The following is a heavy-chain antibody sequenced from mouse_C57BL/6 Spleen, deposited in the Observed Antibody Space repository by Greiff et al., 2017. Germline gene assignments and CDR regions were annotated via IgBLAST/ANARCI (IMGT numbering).Heavy chain of an antibody. Sequence: QVQLKESGPGILQPSQSLSLTCSFSGFSLSTFGMGVGWVRQPSGKGLEWLAYIWWDDDKYYNPALKSRLTISKDTSKNQVFLMIANVDTADTAKYYCARREYDYVSFAYWGQGTLVTVSS. CDR1: GFSLSTFGMG. CDR2: IWWDDDK. V-gene: IGHV8-8*01. D-gene: IGHD2-4*01. J-gene: IGHJ3*01. CDR3: ARREYDYVSFAY.